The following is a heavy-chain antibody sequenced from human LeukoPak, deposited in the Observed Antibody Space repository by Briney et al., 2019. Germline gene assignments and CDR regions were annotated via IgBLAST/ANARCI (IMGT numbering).Heavy chain of an antibody. V-gene: IGHV3-23*01. D-gene: IGHD6-6*01. Sequence: GGSLRLSCAASGFTFSSYAMSWVRQAPGKGLEWVSAISGSGGSTYYADSVKGRFTISRDNPKNTLYLQMNSLRAEDTAVYYCAKDGSARIAARRSVNWFDPWGQGTLVTVSS. CDR1: GFTFSSYA. CDR3: AKDGSARIAARRSVNWFDP. J-gene: IGHJ5*02. CDR2: ISGSGGST.